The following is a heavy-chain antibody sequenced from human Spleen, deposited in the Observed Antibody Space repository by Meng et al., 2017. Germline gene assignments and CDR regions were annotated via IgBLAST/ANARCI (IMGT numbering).Heavy chain of an antibody. V-gene: IGHV3-48*03. Sequence: GESLKISCAASGFTFSSYEMNWVRQAPGKGLEWVSYISSSGSTIYYADSVKGRFTISRDNAKNSLYLQMNSLRAEDTAVYYYARDLRKTYYDFWSGYYTNYYYGMDVWGQGTTVTVSS. CDR3: ARDLRKTYYDFWSGYYTNYYYGMDV. J-gene: IGHJ6*02. D-gene: IGHD3-3*01. CDR1: GFTFSSYE. CDR2: ISSSGSTI.